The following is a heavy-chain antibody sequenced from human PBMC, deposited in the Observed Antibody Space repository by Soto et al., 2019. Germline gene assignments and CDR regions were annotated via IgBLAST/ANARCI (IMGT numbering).Heavy chain of an antibody. V-gene: IGHV3-30*18. CDR2: TSYDGNNK. Sequence: QVQLVESGGGVVQPGRSLRLSCAASGFTFNNYDMHWVRQSPGKGLEWVAVTSYDGNNKYYADSVKGRFTISRDNSXSTLSLQMNSLRPEDTAVYYCAKVLSVIVADSFDIWGQGTMVTVSS. J-gene: IGHJ3*02. CDR1: GFTFNNYD. CDR3: AKVLSVIVADSFDI. D-gene: IGHD3-22*01.